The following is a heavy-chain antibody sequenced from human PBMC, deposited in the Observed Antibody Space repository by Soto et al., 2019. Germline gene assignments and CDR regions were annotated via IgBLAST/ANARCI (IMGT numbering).Heavy chain of an antibody. CDR1: GFTFDDYA. J-gene: IGHJ6*03. CDR3: AKDHGGGIAARPGYMDV. V-gene: IGHV3-9*01. Sequence: EVQLVESGGGLVQPGRSLRLSCVASGFTFDDYAMHWVRQAPGKGLEWVSGISWNSGSIGYADSVKGRFTISRDNAKNSLYLQMNSLRAEDTALYYCAKDHGGGIAARPGYMDVWGKGTTVTVSS. D-gene: IGHD6-6*01. CDR2: ISWNSGSI.